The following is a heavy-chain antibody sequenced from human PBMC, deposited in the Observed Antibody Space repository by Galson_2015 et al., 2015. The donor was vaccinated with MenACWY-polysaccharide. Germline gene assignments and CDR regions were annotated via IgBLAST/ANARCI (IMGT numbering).Heavy chain of an antibody. V-gene: IGHV1-2*02. CDR2: IHPNSGGT. J-gene: IGHJ4*02. CDR1: GYTFSGYH. CDR3: ERGGYGTGSGSY. D-gene: IGHD3-10*01. Sequence: SVKVSCKASGYTFSGYHLHWVRQAPGQGLEWMGWIHPNSGGTTFAQKFQGRVTMTRDTSVSTVYMELNSLRSDDTAVYHCERGGYGTGSGSYWGQGTLVTVSS.